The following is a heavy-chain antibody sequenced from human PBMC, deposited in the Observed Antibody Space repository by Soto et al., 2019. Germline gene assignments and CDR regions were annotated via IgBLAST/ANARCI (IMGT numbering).Heavy chain of an antibody. CDR3: ARGVKYGAYSRWFDP. CDR2: MNPNSGNT. D-gene: IGHD4-17*01. CDR1: GYTFTSYD. Sequence: QVQLVQSGAEVKKPGASVKVSCKASGYTFTSYDINWVRQATGQGLEYLGWMNPNSGNTGYVQKFQGRVTMTRDTSISTAYMDLSSLRSEDPAVYFCARGVKYGAYSRWFDPWGQGTLVTVSS. V-gene: IGHV1-8*01. J-gene: IGHJ5*02.